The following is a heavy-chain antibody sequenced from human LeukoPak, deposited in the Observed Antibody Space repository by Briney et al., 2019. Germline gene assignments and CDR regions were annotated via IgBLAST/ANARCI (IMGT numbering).Heavy chain of an antibody. D-gene: IGHD3-16*01. CDR3: ARVNGSYGDSAY. Sequence: GGSLRLSCAASGFTFSSYSMNWVRQAPGKGLEWLSYISSTSSAIYYADSLKGRFTISRDNAKNSLYLQMDSLRAEDTAVYYCARVNGSYGDSAYWGQGTLVTVSS. CDR2: ISSTSSAI. CDR1: GFTFSSYS. J-gene: IGHJ4*02. V-gene: IGHV3-48*04.